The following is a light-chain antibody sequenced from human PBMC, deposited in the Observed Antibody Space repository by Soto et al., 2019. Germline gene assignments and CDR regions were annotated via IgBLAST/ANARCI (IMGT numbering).Light chain of an antibody. CDR1: QSVLYSSSNKKY. Sequence: DIMMTPSPDSLAVSLGERATINCKSSQSVLYSSSNKKYPGWYQQKLQPPPNLLICWASTPESGVADRFSGSGSGTDSTLTMSSVQAEDVAIYYWQQLCETPQTFGQGTKVDIK. V-gene: IGKV4-1*01. CDR2: WAS. J-gene: IGKJ2*01. CDR3: QQLCETPQT.